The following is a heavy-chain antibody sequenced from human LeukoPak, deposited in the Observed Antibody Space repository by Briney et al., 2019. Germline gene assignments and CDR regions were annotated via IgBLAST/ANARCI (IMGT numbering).Heavy chain of an antibody. Sequence: GGSLRLSCVASGFSFSNYEMNWVRQAPGKGLEWLSYINSNGSLVFYADSVKGRFTISRDNAKNPLYLQMNSPRPEDTAVYYCAELGITMIGGVWGKGTTVTISS. V-gene: IGHV3-48*03. CDR2: INSNGSLV. J-gene: IGHJ6*04. CDR3: AELGITMIGGV. D-gene: IGHD3-10*02. CDR1: GFSFSNYE.